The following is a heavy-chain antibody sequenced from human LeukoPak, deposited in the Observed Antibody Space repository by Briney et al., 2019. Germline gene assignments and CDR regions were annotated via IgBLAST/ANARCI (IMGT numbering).Heavy chain of an antibody. Sequence: PGGSLRLSCAASGFTFSSSAMSWVRQAPGKGLEWVSDISGSGSYTNYADSVKGRFTISRDNSNNTLFLQMNSLTVEDTGIYYCAKEGSQTGASDVWGQGTMISVSS. D-gene: IGHD2-8*02. CDR3: AKEGSQTGASDV. CDR2: ISGSGSYT. CDR1: GFTFSSSA. J-gene: IGHJ3*01. V-gene: IGHV3-23*01.